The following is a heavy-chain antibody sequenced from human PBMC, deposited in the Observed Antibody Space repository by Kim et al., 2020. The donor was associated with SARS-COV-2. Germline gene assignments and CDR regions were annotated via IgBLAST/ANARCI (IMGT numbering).Heavy chain of an antibody. D-gene: IGHD4-17*01. CDR2: SVPVSGRI. CDR1: GCSFTAYA. V-gene: IGHV1-69*13. Sequence: SVKVSCKTSGCSFTAYATNWVRQAPGQGLEWMAGSVPVSGRIHYAEKFQATVTITADAAPRTAFMELRGLRSDDTAVFFCSRGPYYFGDYVLADGGQGTLVTVSS. CDR3: SRGPYYFGDYVLAD. J-gene: IGHJ1*01.